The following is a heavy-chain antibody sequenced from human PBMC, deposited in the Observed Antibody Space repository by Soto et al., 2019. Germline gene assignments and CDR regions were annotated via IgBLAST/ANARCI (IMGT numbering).Heavy chain of an antibody. CDR1: GFRFSDHD. J-gene: IGHJ4*02. V-gene: IGHV3-11*01. D-gene: IGHD3-10*01. CDR2: ISGDGTTT. CDR3: ASDPYYYASGF. Sequence: ESGGGLVEPGGSLRLSCAASGFRFSDHDMTWIRQAPGKGLEWVSKISGDGTTTYYADSVKGRFTVSRDNAENSVYLQMNSLRAEDTAVYYCASDPYYYASGFWGQGTLVTVSS.